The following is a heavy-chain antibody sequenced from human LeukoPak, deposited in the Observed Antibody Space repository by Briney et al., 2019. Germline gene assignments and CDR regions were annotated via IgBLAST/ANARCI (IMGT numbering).Heavy chain of an antibody. CDR3: ARDRGGDDPIDY. CDR2: IWDNGNNK. CDR1: GFTFSSYG. V-gene: IGHV3-33*08. Sequence: PGRSLRLSCAASGFTFSSYGMHWVRQAPGKGLEWVAVIWDNGNNKDYADSVMGRFTISRDNSKNMLYLQMNSLRADDTAVYYCARDRGGDDPIDYWGQGTLVTVSS. D-gene: IGHD2-21*02. J-gene: IGHJ4*02.